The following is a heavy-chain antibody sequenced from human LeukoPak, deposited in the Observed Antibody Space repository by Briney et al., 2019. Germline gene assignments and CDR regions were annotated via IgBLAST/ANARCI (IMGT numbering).Heavy chain of an antibody. CDR3: ASPGYPVDY. J-gene: IGHJ4*02. CDR2: ISSSSSYT. D-gene: IGHD5-12*01. CDR1: GFTFSDYY. V-gene: IGHV3-11*06. Sequence: GGSLRLSCAASGFTFSDYYMSWIRQAPGKGLEWVSYISSSSSYTNYADSVKGRFTISRDNAKNSLYLQMNSLRAEDTAVYYCASPGYPVDYWGQGTLVTVSS.